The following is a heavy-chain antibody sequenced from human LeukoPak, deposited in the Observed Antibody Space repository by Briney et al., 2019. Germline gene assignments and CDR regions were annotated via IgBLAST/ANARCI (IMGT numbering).Heavy chain of an antibody. V-gene: IGHV1-2*02. CDR2: INPNSGGT. J-gene: IGHJ1*01. D-gene: IGHD6-13*01. CDR1: GYTFTGYY. Sequence: ASVKVSCKASGYTFTGYYMHWVRQAPGQGREWMGWINPNSGGTNYAQKFQGRVTMTRDTSISTAYMELSRLRSDDTAVYYCARLAAAGTGYFQHWGQGTLVTVSS. CDR3: ARLAAAGTGYFQH.